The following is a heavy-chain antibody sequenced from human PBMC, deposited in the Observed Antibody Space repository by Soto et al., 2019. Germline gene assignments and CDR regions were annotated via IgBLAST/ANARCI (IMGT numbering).Heavy chain of an antibody. Sequence: QVRLQESGPGLVNPSGTLSLTCVVSCGSITSPNWWTWVRQPPGRGLEWIAEMHHSGSTNYSPSLKSRVVMSIDKSKNQFSLKLNSVTAADTAVYYCATGNVYYYGSGGLWDQWGRGALVTVSS. J-gene: IGHJ4*02. CDR2: MHHSGST. CDR1: CGSITSPNW. CDR3: ATGNVYYYGSGGLWDQ. D-gene: IGHD3-10*01. V-gene: IGHV4-4*02.